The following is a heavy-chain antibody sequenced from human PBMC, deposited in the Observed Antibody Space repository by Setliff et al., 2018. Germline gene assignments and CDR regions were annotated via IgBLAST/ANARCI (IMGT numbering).Heavy chain of an antibody. CDR1: GFTFSGYS. CDR2: ISSSSHII. CDR3: AIGGVQRRSSGTYFWN. Sequence: GGSLRLSCEASGFTFSGYSMNWVRQAPGKGLEWVSYISSSSHIISYADSVKGRFTISRDNSKNTLYLQMNSLRAEDTAVYYCAIGGVQRRSSGTYFWNWGQGTLVTVSS. V-gene: IGHV3-48*01. D-gene: IGHD1-26*01. J-gene: IGHJ4*02.